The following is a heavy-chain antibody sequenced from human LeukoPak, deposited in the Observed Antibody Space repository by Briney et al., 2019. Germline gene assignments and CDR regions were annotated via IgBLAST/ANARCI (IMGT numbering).Heavy chain of an antibody. CDR3: ARTVGATLYYFDY. V-gene: IGHV4-39*01. D-gene: IGHD1-26*01. CDR1: GGSISSSSYY. CDR2: IYYSGST. J-gene: IGHJ4*02. Sequence: PSETLSLTCTVSGGSISSSSYYWGWIRQPPGKGLEWIGSIYYSGSTYYNPSLKSRVTISVDTSKNQFSLKLSSVTAADTAVYYCARTVGATLYYFDYWGQGTLVTVSS.